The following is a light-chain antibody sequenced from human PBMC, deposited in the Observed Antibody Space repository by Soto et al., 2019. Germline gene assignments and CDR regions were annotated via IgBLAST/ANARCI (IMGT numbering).Light chain of an antibody. CDR3: LQHNSHPFT. J-gene: IGKJ4*01. V-gene: IGKV1-17*01. CDR2: AAS. Sequence: DIQMTQSPSSLSASVGDRVTITCRASQGISNDLTWYQQKLGKAPKRLITAASSLQSGVPSRFSGSGSGTEFTLTISGLQPEDLATYYCLQHNSHPFTFGGGTKVEIE. CDR1: QGISND.